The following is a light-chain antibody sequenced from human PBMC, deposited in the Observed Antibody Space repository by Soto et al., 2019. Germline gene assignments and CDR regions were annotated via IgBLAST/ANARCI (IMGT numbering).Light chain of an antibody. Sequence: QSVLTQPPSVSGAPGQRVTMSCTGSSSNIGAPYDVHWYQQLPGTAPKLLIFGDNNRPSGVPDRFSGSKSGASASLAITGLQAEDEADYYCQSYDSSLSGSVVFGGGTKLTVL. V-gene: IGLV1-40*01. CDR1: SSNIGAPYD. J-gene: IGLJ2*01. CDR2: GDN. CDR3: QSYDSSLSGSVV.